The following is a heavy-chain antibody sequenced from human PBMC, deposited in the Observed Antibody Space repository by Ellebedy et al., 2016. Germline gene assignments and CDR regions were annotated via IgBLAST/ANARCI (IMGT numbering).Heavy chain of an antibody. D-gene: IGHD1-20*01. CDR3: ARVNNWNRYYFDY. V-gene: IGHV4-59*01. CDR1: GGSISSYY. CDR2: ISYSGST. Sequence: SETLSLTCTVSGGSISSYYWSWIRQPPGKGLEWIGYISYSGSTKYNPSLKSRVTISVDTSKNQFSLKLSSVTAADTAVYYCARVNNWNRYYFDYWGQGTLVTVSP. J-gene: IGHJ4*02.